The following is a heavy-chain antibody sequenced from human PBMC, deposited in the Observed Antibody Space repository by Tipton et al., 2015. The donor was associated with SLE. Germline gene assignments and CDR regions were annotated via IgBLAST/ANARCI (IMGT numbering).Heavy chain of an antibody. Sequence: LRLSCAASGFTFSSYAMSWIRQPPGKGPEWIGSIYYSGSTYYNPSLKSRVTLSVDTSKNQFSLKLSSVTAADTAVYYCARLVNYYDRGAFDIWGQGTMVTVSS. CDR2: IYYSGST. D-gene: IGHD3-22*01. J-gene: IGHJ3*02. CDR1: GFTFSSYA. V-gene: IGHV4-38-2*01. CDR3: ARLVNYYDRGAFDI.